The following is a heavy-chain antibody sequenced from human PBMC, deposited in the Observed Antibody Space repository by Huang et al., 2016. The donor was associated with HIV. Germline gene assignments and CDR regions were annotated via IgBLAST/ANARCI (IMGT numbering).Heavy chain of an antibody. CDR3: ARSAYGDLDY. V-gene: IGHV1-8*02. Sequence: QVHLVQSGAEVKKPGASVKVSCKASGYTFTNYDINWVRQALGRGLEWMGWMNPNTGNAGFAQSFQGRVTMTRKTSITTAYMELTSLTSEDTAVYYCARSAYGDLDYWGLGTLVIVSS. J-gene: IGHJ4*02. D-gene: IGHD4-17*01. CDR1: GYTFTNYD. CDR2: MNPNTGNA.